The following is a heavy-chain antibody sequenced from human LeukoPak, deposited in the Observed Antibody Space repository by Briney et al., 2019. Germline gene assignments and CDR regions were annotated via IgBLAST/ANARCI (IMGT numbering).Heavy chain of an antibody. CDR2: IIPIFGTA. CDR1: GGTFSSYA. Sequence: SVKVSCKASGGTFSSYAISWVRQAPGQGLEWMGGIIPIFGTANYAQKFQGRVTITADESTSTAYMELSSLRSEDTAVYYCAREKIGPRDCSRTSCYKNYYYGMDVWGKGTTATVPS. V-gene: IGHV1-69*13. J-gene: IGHJ6*04. CDR3: AREKIGPRDCSRTSCYKNYYYGMDV. D-gene: IGHD2-2*02.